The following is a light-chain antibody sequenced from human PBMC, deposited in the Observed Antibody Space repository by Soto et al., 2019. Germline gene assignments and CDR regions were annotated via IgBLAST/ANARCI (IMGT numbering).Light chain of an antibody. V-gene: IGLV2-11*01. CDR2: DVS. CDR3: CSYAGSYTYV. J-gene: IGLJ1*01. Sequence: QSVLPQPRSVSGSPGQSVTISCTGTSSDVGGYNYVSWYQQHPGKAPKLMISDVSKRPSGVPDRFSGSKSGNTASLTISGLQAEDEADYYCCSYAGSYTYVFGTGTKVTVL. CDR1: SSDVGGYNY.